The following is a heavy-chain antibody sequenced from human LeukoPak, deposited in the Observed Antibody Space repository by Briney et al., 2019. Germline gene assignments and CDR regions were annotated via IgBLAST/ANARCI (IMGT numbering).Heavy chain of an antibody. J-gene: IGHJ6*02. CDR3: AREEIVVVPAANDYYYYYGMDV. D-gene: IGHD2-2*01. Sequence: GGSLRLSCAASGFTLSSNYMSWVRQAAGKGLEWVSVIYSGGSTYYADSVKGRFTISRDNSKNTLYLQMNSLRAEDTAVYYCAREEIVVVPAANDYYYYYGMDVWGQGTTVTVSS. CDR2: IYSGGST. V-gene: IGHV3-53*01. CDR1: GFTLSSNY.